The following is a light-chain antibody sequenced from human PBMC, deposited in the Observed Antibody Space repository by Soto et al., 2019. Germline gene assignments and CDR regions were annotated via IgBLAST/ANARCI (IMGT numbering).Light chain of an antibody. J-gene: IGKJ1*01. CDR1: QSINVW. Sequence: DIQMSQSPSTLPASVGDRVTITCRASQSINVWLAWYQHKPGQAPKLLIYDASTLEIGVPSRFTGSGSETEFTLTISSLQPDDFATYYCQQYNSYSRTFGQGTKVEIK. CDR3: QQYNSYSRT. V-gene: IGKV1-5*01. CDR2: DAS.